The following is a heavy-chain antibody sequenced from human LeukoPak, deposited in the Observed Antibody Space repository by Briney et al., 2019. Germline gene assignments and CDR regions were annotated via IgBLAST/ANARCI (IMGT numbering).Heavy chain of an antibody. CDR3: AKAGASSGYYARHFDN. J-gene: IGHJ4*02. Sequence: PGGSLRLSCAASGLTFSTYAMNWVRQAPGKGLEWVSGVSGSGGSTYYADSVKGRFTISRDNSKNTVYLQMSSLRVEDTAVYYCAKAGASSGYYARHFDNWGQGTLVTVSS. V-gene: IGHV3-23*01. CDR1: GLTFSTYA. CDR2: VSGSGGST. D-gene: IGHD3-22*01.